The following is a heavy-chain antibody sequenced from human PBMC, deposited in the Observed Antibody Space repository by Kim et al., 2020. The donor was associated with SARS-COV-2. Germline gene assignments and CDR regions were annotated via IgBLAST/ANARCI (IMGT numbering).Heavy chain of an antibody. Sequence: ASVKVSCKASGYTFTSYAMHWVRQAPGQRLEWMGWINAGNGNTKYSQKFQGRVTITRDTSASTAYMELSSLRSEDTAVYYCARGADSSGYYPVDYWGQGTLVTVSS. CDR3: ARGADSSGYYPVDY. CDR2: INAGNGNT. J-gene: IGHJ4*02. V-gene: IGHV1-3*01. D-gene: IGHD3-22*01. CDR1: GYTFTSYA.